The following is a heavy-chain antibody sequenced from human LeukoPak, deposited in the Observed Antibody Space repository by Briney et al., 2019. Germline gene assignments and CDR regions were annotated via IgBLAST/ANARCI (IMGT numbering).Heavy chain of an antibody. CDR2: IRQDGSEK. J-gene: IGHJ4*01. V-gene: IGHV3-7*01. CDR1: GFTFTDYW. CDR3: ARDGTAAGLYFDL. Sequence: GGSLRLSCEVSGFTFTDYWMNWVRQAPGKGPEWVASIRQDGSEKTYVDSVKGRFTISRDNTKNSLSLQLNGLRAGDTAVYYCARDGTAAGLYFDLWGQGTLVTVSS. D-gene: IGHD6-13*01.